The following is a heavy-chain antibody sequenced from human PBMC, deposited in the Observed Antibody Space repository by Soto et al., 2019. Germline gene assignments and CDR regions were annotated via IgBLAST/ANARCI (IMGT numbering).Heavy chain of an antibody. Sequence: EVQLLESGGGLVEPGGSRRLSCAASGFTFSSYTMGWVRQAPGKGLEWVSTISGSGSSTYSADSVKGRFTISRDNSKNTLYLQMTSLRFEDTAIYYFANAWGIDYWGQGPLVNVSS. CDR2: ISGSGSST. CDR3: ANAWGIDY. V-gene: IGHV3-23*01. D-gene: IGHD7-27*01. CDR1: GFTFSSYT. J-gene: IGHJ4*02.